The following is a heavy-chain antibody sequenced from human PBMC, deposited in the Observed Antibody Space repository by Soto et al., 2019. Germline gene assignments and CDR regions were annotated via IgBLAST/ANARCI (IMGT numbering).Heavy chain of an antibody. J-gene: IGHJ4*02. V-gene: IGHV1-18*01. D-gene: IGHD4-17*01. CDR2: TSGYNGDT. Sequence: QVQLVQSGAEVKKPGASVKVSCKASGYTLSSYGISWVRQAPGQGLEWMGWTSGYNGDTHYAQKFQGRVTMTTDTSTSTVYMELRSLRPDDTAVYYCARYLDATVTRDDDRFDYWGQGTLVTVSS. CDR3: ARYLDATVTRDDDRFDY. CDR1: GYTLSSYG.